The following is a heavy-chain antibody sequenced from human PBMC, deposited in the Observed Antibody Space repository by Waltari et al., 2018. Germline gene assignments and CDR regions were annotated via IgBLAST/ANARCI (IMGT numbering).Heavy chain of an antibody. CDR3: ARELTYYYGSGLDY. CDR1: GFTFSSYS. Sequence: EVQLVESGGGLVKPGGSLRLSCAASGFTFSSYSMNWVRQAPGKGVEWVSSISSSRSYIYYADSVKGRFTISRDNAKNSLYLQMNSLRAEDTAVYYCARELTYYYGSGLDYWGQGTLVIVSS. J-gene: IGHJ4*02. V-gene: IGHV3-21*01. D-gene: IGHD3-10*01. CDR2: ISSSRSYI.